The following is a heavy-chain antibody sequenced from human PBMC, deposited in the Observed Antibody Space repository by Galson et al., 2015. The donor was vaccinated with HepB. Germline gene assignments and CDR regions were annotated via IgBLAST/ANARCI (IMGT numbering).Heavy chain of an antibody. V-gene: IGHV3-21*01. D-gene: IGHD3-3*01. J-gene: IGHJ6*02. CDR2: ISSSSSYI. CDR1: GFTFSSYS. CDR3: ASSSITIFGVVMVGMDV. Sequence: SLRLSCAASGFTFSSYSMNWVRQAPGKGLEWVSSISSSSSYIYYADSVKGRFTISRDNAKNSLYLQMNSLRAEDTAVYYCASSSITIFGVVMVGMDVWGQGTTVTVSS.